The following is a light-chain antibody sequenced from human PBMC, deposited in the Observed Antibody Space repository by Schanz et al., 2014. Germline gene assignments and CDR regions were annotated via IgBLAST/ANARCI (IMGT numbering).Light chain of an antibody. J-gene: IGKJ1*01. V-gene: IGKV1-39*01. CDR1: QSISIS. CDR3: QQSYTTLET. Sequence: DIQMTQSPSSLSASVGDRVTLTCRASQSISISLNWYQQKPGKAPKLLIYTSSNLQSGVPSRFSGSGFGTDFTLTISSLQPEDFATYYCQQSYTTLETFGQGTKVEIK. CDR2: TSS.